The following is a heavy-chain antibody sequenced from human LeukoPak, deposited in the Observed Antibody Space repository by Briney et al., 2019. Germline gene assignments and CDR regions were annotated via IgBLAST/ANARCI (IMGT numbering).Heavy chain of an antibody. D-gene: IGHD6-13*01. Sequence: ASVKVSCKASGYTFSSYDINWVRQATGQGLEWMAWMNPSSGNSGYAQKFQGRVTMTRNTSISTAYMELSSLRSEDTAVYYCARASSAATDYWGQGTLVTVS. V-gene: IGHV1-8*01. CDR3: ARASSAATDY. CDR1: GYTFSSYD. J-gene: IGHJ4*02. CDR2: MNPSSGNS.